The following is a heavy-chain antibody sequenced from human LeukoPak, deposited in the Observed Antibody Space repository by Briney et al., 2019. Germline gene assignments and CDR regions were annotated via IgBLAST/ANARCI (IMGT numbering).Heavy chain of an antibody. Sequence: SSETLSLTCTVSGGSISSYYWSWIRQPPGKGLEWIGYIYYSGSTNYNPSLKSRVTISVDTSKNQFSLKLSSVTAADTAVYYCARDRGGVSSGWLLRPDNWFDPWGQGTLVTVSS. D-gene: IGHD6-19*01. CDR3: ARDRGGVSSGWLLRPDNWFDP. V-gene: IGHV4-59*01. CDR1: GGSISSYY. CDR2: IYYSGST. J-gene: IGHJ5*02.